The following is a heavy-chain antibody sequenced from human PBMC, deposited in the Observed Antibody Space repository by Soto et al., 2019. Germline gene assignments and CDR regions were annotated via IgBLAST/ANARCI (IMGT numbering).Heavy chain of an antibody. D-gene: IGHD6-13*01. CDR3: AVEPGTSYSYTVDF. CDR1: GFTFSTYW. CDR2: INRDGSTT. Sequence: EVQLVESGGGLVQPGGSLRLSCAASGFTFSTYWMHWVRQAPGKGLVWVSRINRDGSTTNYADSVKGRFTISRDNDKNTLHLQMNSLRAEDTAVYYCAVEPGTSYSYTVDFWGGGTTGAVST. J-gene: IGHJ6*04. V-gene: IGHV3-74*01.